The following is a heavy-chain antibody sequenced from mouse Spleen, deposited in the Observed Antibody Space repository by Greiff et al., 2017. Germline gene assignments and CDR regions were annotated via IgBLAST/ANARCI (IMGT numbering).Heavy chain of an antibody. J-gene: IGHJ1*01. CDR3: ARANYDGRGDWYFDV. V-gene: IGHV3-1*01. Sequence: EVQLKESGPGMVKPSQSLSLTCTVTGYSITSGYDWHWIRHFPGNKLEWMGYISYSGSTNYNPSLKSRISITHDTSKNHFFLKLNSVTTEDTATYYCARANYDGRGDWYFDVWGAGTTVTVSS. D-gene: IGHD2-1*01. CDR2: ISYSGST. CDR1: GYSITSGYD.